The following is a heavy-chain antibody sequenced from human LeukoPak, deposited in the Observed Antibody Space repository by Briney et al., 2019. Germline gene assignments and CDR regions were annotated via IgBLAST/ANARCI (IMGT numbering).Heavy chain of an antibody. D-gene: IGHD5-12*01. CDR3: ARNENSGWGYFDY. Sequence: GGSLRLSCEGSAFIFSGHWMNWVRQAPGKGLEWVSVIGGSNGITFYVGSVKGRFTISRDNSKDTLYLQMNSLRAEDTAVYYCARNENSGWGYFDYWGQGTLVTVSS. V-gene: IGHV3-23*01. CDR2: IGGSNGIT. CDR1: AFIFSGHW. J-gene: IGHJ4*02.